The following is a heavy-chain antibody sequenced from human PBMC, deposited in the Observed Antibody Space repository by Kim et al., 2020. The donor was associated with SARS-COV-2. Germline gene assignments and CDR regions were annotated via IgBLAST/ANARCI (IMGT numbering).Heavy chain of an antibody. J-gene: IGHJ6*02. CDR1: GFTFSSSA. Sequence: GGSLRLSCAASGFTFSSSAMNWVLQTPGKGLEWVAIITNSGSTTYYADSVRGRFTISRDNSKNALYLQMDSLRVDDTAVYYCAKDRASAGKYSVVYYYGMDVWGQGTTVTVSS. D-gene: IGHD6-13*01. CDR3: AKDRASAGKYSVVYYYGMDV. V-gene: IGHV3-23*01. CDR2: ITNSGSTT.